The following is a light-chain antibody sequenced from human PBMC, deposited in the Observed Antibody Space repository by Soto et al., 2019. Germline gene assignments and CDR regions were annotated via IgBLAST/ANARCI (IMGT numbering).Light chain of an antibody. J-gene: IGKJ5*01. CDR1: QDIGSV. Sequence: AIRMTQSPSSLSASIGDTVTITCRASQDIGSVLAWYQQKPGTAPKVLISGASDLHGGVPPRFSGSGSRTDFTLTITHLQSEDFATYYCQHYLNYPITFGQGTRLEIK. V-gene: IGKV1-8*01. CDR2: GAS. CDR3: QHYLNYPIT.